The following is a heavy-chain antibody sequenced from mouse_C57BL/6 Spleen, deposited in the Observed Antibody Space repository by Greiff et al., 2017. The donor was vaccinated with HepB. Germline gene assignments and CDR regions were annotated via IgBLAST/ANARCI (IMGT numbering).Heavy chain of an antibody. J-gene: IGHJ4*01. V-gene: IGHV1-52*01. CDR3: ARGEDYGNPYAMDY. D-gene: IGHD2-1*01. CDR2: IDPSDSET. CDR1: GYTFTSYW. Sequence: VKLVESGAELVRPGSSVKLSCKASGYTFTSYWMHWVKQRPIQGLEWIGNIDPSDSETHYNQKFKDKATLTVDKSSSTAYMQLSSLTSEDSAVYYCARGEDYGNPYAMDYWGQGTSVTVSS.